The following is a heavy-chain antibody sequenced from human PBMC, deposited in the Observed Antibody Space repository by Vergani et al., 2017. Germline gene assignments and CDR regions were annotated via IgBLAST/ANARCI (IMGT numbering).Heavy chain of an antibody. CDR3: ASSYGRYYYYYMDV. Sequence: QVQLQESGPGLVKPSETLSLTCTVSGGSISSYYWSWIRQPPGKGLEWIGYIYYSGSTNYNPSLKSRVTISVDTSKNQFSLKLSSVTAADTAVYYCASSYGRYYYYYMDVWGKGTTVTVSS. J-gene: IGHJ6*03. V-gene: IGHV4-59*01. CDR1: GGSISSYY. CDR2: IYYSGST. D-gene: IGHD1-26*01.